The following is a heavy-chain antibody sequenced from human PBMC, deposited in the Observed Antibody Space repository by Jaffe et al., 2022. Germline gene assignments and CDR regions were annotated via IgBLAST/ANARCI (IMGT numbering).Heavy chain of an antibody. CDR1: GDSIISDNR. J-gene: IGHJ4*02. V-gene: IGHV4-4*02. Sequence: QVQLQESGPGLVKPSETLSLTCAVSGDSIISDNRWSWVRQPPGKGLEWIGEAFHRGDTKYNPSLKSRVTVSVDKSKNHFSLEVRSVTAADTAVYYCTRQGGWYSDFWGQGFLVTVSS. CDR2: AFHRGDT. CDR3: TRQGGWYSDF. D-gene: IGHD6-19*01.